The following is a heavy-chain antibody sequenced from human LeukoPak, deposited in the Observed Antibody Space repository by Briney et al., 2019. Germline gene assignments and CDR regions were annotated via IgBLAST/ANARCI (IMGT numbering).Heavy chain of an antibody. D-gene: IGHD3-22*01. V-gene: IGHV4-4*07. CDR3: ARHKGRLYYYDSSGYYPYYFDY. CDR1: GNSFGDYY. J-gene: IGHJ4*02. Sequence: SETLSLTCTVSGNSFGDYYWSWIRQPAGKGLEWIGRIYTSGSTTYNPSLKSRVTISVDTSKNQFSLKLSSVTAADTAVYYCARHKGRLYYYDSSGYYPYYFDYWGQGTLVTVSS. CDR2: IYTSGST.